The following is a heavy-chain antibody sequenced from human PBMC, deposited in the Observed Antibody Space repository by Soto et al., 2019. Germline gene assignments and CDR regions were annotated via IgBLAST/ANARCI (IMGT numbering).Heavy chain of an antibody. D-gene: IGHD3-22*01. CDR2: IIPIFGTA. J-gene: IGHJ4*02. CDR1: GGTFSSYA. CDR3: ASVRFPRYYYDSSAHEPFDY. V-gene: IGHV1-69*13. Sequence: SVKVSCKASGGTFSSYAISWVRQAPGQGLEWMGGIIPIFGTANYAQKFQGRVTITADESTSTAYMELSSLRSEDTAVYYCASVRFPRYYYDSSAHEPFDYCGQRTLVTVSS.